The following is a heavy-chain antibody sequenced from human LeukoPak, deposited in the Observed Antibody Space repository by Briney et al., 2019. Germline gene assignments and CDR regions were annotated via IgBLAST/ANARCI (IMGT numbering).Heavy chain of an antibody. CDR1: GGTFISYA. J-gene: IGHJ4*02. Sequence: ASVKVSCKASGGTFISYAISWVRQAPGQGLEWMGGIIPIFGTPNYAQKFQGRVTITADESTSTAYMELSSLRSEDTAVYYCARGWLAETTVVTPYNYWGQGTLVTVSS. CDR3: ARGWLAETTVVTPYNY. D-gene: IGHD4-23*01. CDR2: IIPIFGTP. V-gene: IGHV1-69*13.